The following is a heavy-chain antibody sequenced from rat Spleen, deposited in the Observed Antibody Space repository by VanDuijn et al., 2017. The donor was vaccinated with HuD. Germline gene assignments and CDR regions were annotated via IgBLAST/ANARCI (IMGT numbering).Heavy chain of an antibody. J-gene: IGHJ2*01. CDR3: ARDGYDGSYYYWDY. Sequence: EVQLVESGGGLVQPGRSLKLSCAASGFTFSDYGMAWVRQAPTKGLEWVATISYGDSSGHSSTYYRDSVKGRFTISRDTAKITLYLKIDSLRSEDTATYYCARDGYDGSYYYWDYWGQGVMVTVSS. V-gene: IGHV5-29*01. D-gene: IGHD1-12*02. CDR1: GFTFSDYG. CDR2: ISYGDSSGHSST.